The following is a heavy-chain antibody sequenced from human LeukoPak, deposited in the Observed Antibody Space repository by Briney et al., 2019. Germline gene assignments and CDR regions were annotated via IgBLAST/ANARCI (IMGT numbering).Heavy chain of an antibody. CDR1: GGSISSGSYY. CDR3: ARGQAAAGPVDYTNWFDP. Sequence: SRTLSLTCTVSGGSISSGSYYWSWIRQPAGKGLEWIGRIYTSGSTNYNPSLKSRVTISVDTSKNQFSLKLSSVTAADTAVYYCARGQAAAGPVDYTNWFDPWGQGTLVTVSS. D-gene: IGHD6-13*01. V-gene: IGHV4-61*02. CDR2: IYTSGST. J-gene: IGHJ5*02.